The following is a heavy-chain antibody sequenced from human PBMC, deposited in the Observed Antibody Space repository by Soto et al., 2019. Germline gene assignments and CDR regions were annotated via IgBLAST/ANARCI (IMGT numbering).Heavy chain of an antibody. CDR1: GGSISSGDYY. V-gene: IGHV4-31*03. J-gene: IGHJ5*02. D-gene: IGHD2-21*02. CDR3: AREGGLAYCGGDCLYNWFDP. CDR2: RSYCGST. Sequence: QVQLQESGPGLVKPSHTLSLTCTVSGGSISSGDYYWSWVRQHPGEGLEWIGYRSYCGSTYYNPSLKSRVTMVVDTSRNQFSLRLSSVTAADTAVYYCAREGGLAYCGGDCLYNWFDPWGQGTLVTVSS.